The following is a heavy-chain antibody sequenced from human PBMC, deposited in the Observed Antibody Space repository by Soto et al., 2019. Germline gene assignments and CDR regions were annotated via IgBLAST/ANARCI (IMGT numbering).Heavy chain of an antibody. Sequence: SETLSLTRAVYGGSYSGYNRSWLSQPPGKWREGIGEINQSGSTNYNPSLKSRVTISVDTYKNQFSLKLTSMTAADKALYYCARASKGIRITIFGVALAYGMEVWGQGTTV. D-gene: IGHD3-3*01. V-gene: IGHV4-34*01. CDR2: INQSGST. CDR1: GGSYSGYN. CDR3: ARASKGIRITIFGVALAYGMEV. J-gene: IGHJ6*02.